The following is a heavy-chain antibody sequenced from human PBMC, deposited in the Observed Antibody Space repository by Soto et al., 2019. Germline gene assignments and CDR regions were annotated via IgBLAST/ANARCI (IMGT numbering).Heavy chain of an antibody. J-gene: IGHJ5*02. CDR1: GGSISSYY. Sequence: QVQLQESGPGLVKPSETLSRTCTVSGGSISSYYWSWIRQLPGKGLEWIGYIYYSGSTNYNPSLKSRVTISVDTSKNQFSLKLSSVTAADTAVYYCARDRGYCSSTSCYHWFDPWGQGTLVTVSS. V-gene: IGHV4-59*01. D-gene: IGHD2-2*01. CDR3: ARDRGYCSSTSCYHWFDP. CDR2: IYYSGST.